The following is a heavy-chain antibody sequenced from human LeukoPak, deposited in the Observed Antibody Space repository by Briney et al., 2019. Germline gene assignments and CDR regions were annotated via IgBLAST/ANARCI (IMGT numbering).Heavy chain of an antibody. CDR2: IKSNADGGTP. V-gene: IGHV3-15*01. Sequence: GGSLRLSCAASGFSFMNAWMIWVRQAPGKGLDGVGRIKSNADGGTPYYAAPARGRFTISRDDSKNTLYLQMNSLKTEDTAVYYCTTFYHEYSPYWGRGTLVTVSS. J-gene: IGHJ4*02. CDR1: GFSFMNAW. D-gene: IGHD2/OR15-2a*01. CDR3: TTFYHEYSPY.